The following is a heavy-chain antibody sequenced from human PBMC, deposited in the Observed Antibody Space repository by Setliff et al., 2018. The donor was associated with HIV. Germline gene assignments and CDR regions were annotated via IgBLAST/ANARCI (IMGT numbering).Heavy chain of an antibody. V-gene: IGHV1-3*03. Sequence: ASVKVSCKASGYTFTNDAIHWVRQAPGQRLEWMGWINTENGNTKYSEEFQGRFTISRDDARKSVFLQMDSLRAEDTAMYYCSRWPFDYWGQGALVTVSS. CDR1: GYTFTNDA. CDR3: SRWPFDY. D-gene: IGHD5-12*01. J-gene: IGHJ4*02. CDR2: INTENGNT.